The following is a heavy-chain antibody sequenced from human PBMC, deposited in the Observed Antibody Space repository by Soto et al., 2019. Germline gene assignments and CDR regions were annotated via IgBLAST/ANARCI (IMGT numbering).Heavy chain of an antibody. D-gene: IGHD2-2*01. J-gene: IGHJ6*02. CDR1: GFTFSSYG. CDR3: AKDQGRYCSSTSCYLGYGMDV. CDR2: ISYDGSNK. Sequence: GGSLRLSCAASGFTFSSYGMHWVRQAPGKGLEWVAVISYDGSNKYYADSVKGRFTISRDNSKNTLYLQMNSLRAEDTAVYYCAKDQGRYCSSTSCYLGYGMDVWGQGTTVTVSS. V-gene: IGHV3-30*18.